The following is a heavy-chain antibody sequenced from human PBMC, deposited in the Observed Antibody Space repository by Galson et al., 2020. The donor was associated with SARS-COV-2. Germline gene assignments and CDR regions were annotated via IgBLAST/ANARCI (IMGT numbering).Heavy chain of an antibody. CDR2: IYYTAST. V-gene: IGHV4-39*02. CDR1: GGSISSSSHY. Sequence: SESLSLTCTVSGGSISSSSHYWGWIRQPPGQGLERIGSIYYTASTYHNPSLKSRVTITVDTSKKQFPLRLRSVTAADTSVYYCGREGRKIAVAGTSFDYWGQGTLVTVSS. CDR3: GREGRKIAVAGTSFDY. D-gene: IGHD6-19*01. J-gene: IGHJ4*02.